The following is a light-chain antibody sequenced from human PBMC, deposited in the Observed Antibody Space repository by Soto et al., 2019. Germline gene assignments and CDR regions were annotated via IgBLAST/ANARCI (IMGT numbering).Light chain of an antibody. CDR2: GAS. J-gene: IGKJ1*01. CDR3: QQYGRSPWT. CDR1: QSVRSND. V-gene: IGKV3-20*01. Sequence: EIVLTQSPGTLSLSPGERATLSCRASQSVRSNDLAWYQQKPGQAPRLLIYGASSRATGIPDRFSGSGSGTDFTLTIRKLEPEDFAVYYCQQYGRSPWTFGQGTKVEI.